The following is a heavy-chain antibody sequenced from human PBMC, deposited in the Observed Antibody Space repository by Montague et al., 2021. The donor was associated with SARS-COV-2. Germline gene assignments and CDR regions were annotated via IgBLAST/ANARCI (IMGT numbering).Heavy chain of an antibody. Sequence: SRRLSFSASGFPFSSYAMHWVRQAPGKGLEWVAVISYDGINKYYADSVKGRFTISRDNSKNTLYLQMNSLRAEDTAVYCCARDPDYGDSVGIDYWGQGTLVTVSS. V-gene: IGHV3-30-3*01. CDR3: ARDPDYGDSVGIDY. CDR1: GFPFSSYA. J-gene: IGHJ4*02. D-gene: IGHD4-17*01. CDR2: ISYDGINK.